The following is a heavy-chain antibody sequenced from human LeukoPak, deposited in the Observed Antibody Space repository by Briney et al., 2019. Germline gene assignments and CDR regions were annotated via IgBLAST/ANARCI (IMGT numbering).Heavy chain of an antibody. CDR3: AKHAGAFYYFGY. D-gene: IGHD1-26*01. Sequence: SETLSLTCTVSGGSISSSSFYWGWIRQPPGKGLEWIGSIYYSGNTYYNPSLKSRVTISVDTSKNQFSLKLSSVTAADTAVYYCAKHAGAFYYFGYWSQGTLVTVSS. J-gene: IGHJ4*02. V-gene: IGHV4-39*01. CDR2: IYYSGNT. CDR1: GGSISSSSFY.